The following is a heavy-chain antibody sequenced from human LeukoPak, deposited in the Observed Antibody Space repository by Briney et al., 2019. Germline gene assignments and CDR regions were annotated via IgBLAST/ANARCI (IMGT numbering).Heavy chain of an antibody. D-gene: IGHD2-2*01. V-gene: IGHV4-34*01. CDR2: INHSGST. J-gene: IGHJ4*02. CDR1: GGSFSGYY. CDR3: ARDPDDIVAVPADSYYFDY. Sequence: SETLSLTCAVYGGSFSGYYWSWIRQPPGKGLEWIGEINHSGSTYYNPSLKSRVTISVDTSKNQFSLKLSSVTAADTAVYYCARDPDDIVAVPADSYYFDYWGQGTLVTVSS.